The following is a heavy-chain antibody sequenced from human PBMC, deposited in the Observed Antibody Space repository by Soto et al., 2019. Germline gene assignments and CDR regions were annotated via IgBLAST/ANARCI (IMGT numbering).Heavy chain of an antibody. V-gene: IGHV4-61*01. J-gene: IGHJ4*02. Sequence: PSETLSLTCTVSGGSVSSRRHFWSWIRQPPGKGLEWLGYIYSTGTTYNPSLKSRVTISKDTSKNQFSLKLNSVTAADTSVYYCARSYSRFLDYWGQGTPVTSPQ. D-gene: IGHD6-13*01. CDR3: ARSYSRFLDY. CDR1: GGSVSSRRHF. CDR2: IYSTGT.